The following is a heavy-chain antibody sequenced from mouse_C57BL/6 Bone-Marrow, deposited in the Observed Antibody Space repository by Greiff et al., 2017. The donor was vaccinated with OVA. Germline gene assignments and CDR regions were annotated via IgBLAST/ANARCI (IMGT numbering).Heavy chain of an antibody. V-gene: IGHV1-15*01. CDR3: TRPTMAHYYAMDY. J-gene: IGHJ4*01. CDR2: IDPETGGT. CDR1: GYTFTDYE. D-gene: IGHD2-10*01. Sequence: LQESGAELVRPGASVTLSCKASGYTFTDYEMHWVKQTPVHGLEWIGAIDPETGGTAYNQKFKGKAILTADKSSSTAYMELRSLTSEDSAVYYCTRPTMAHYYAMDYGGQGTGITVSS.